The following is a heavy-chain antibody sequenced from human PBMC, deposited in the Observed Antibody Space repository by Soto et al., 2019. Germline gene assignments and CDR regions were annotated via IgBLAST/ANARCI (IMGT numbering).Heavy chain of an antibody. V-gene: IGHV4-4*07. CDR3: ARTVGAAYYFDF. D-gene: IGHD1-26*01. CDR2: IYTSGST. J-gene: IGHJ4*02. CDR1: GDSMTKYY. Sequence: QVQLQESGPGLVKPSETLSLTCTVSGDSMTKYYWSWIRQPAGKGLEWIGRIYTSGSTNYNPSLKSRVTMSIDTSNNHFSLNLKSVTAADTAMYYCARTVGAAYYFDFWGQGALVTVS.